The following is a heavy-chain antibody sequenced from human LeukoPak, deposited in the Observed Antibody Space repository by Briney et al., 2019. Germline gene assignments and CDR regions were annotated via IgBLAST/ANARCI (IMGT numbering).Heavy chain of an antibody. CDR3: ARRQVRGVIDWFDP. CDR1: GGSISSYY. V-gene: IGHV4-4*09. D-gene: IGHD3-10*01. J-gene: IGHJ5*02. CDR2: IYTSGST. Sequence: PSETLSLTCTVSGGSISSYYWSWIRQPPGKGLEWIGYIYTSGSTNYNPSLKSRVTISVDTSKNQFSLKLSSVTAADTAVYYCARRQVRGVIDWFDPWGQGTLVTVSS.